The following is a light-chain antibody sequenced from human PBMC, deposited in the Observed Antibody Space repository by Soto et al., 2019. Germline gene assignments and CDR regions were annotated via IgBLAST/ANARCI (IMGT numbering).Light chain of an antibody. CDR3: QQRGNWPLT. CDR2: GAS. Sequence: EIVLTQSPATLSLSPGERATLSCRASQSVSSYLAWYQQKPGQAPRPLIYGASNRATGVPARFSGSGSGTDFTLTISSLEPEDFAVYYCQQRGNWPLTFGGGTKVEIK. CDR1: QSVSSY. V-gene: IGKV3-11*01. J-gene: IGKJ4*01.